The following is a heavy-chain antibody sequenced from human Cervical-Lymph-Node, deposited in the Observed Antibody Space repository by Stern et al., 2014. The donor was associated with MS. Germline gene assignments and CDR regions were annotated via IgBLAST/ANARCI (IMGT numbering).Heavy chain of an antibody. J-gene: IGHJ4*02. D-gene: IGHD3-22*01. CDR2: MSYDGSKT. CDR1: GFIFTTYG. CDR3: AKDRQRRYDYDSSGYAYFDY. V-gene: IGHV3-30*18. Sequence: VQLVESGGGVVQPGRSLRLSCAASGFIFTTYGVHWVRQAPGKGLEWVAVMSYDGSKTYYADSVKGRFSISRDTSNNMVYLQMNNLRAEDTAVYFCAKDRQRRYDYDSSGYAYFDYWGQGTLVTVSS.